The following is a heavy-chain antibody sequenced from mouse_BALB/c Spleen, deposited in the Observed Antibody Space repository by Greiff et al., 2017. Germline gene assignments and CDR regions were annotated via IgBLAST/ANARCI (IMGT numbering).Heavy chain of an antibody. D-gene: IGHD3-3*01. CDR2: ISSGGSYT. J-gene: IGHJ3*01. CDR3: ARQGEVGPWFAY. CDR1: GFTFSSYG. Sequence: EVKLVESGGDLVKPGGSLKLSCAASGFTFSSYGMSWVRQTPDKRLEWVATISSGGSYTYYPDSVKGRFTISRDNAKNTLYLQMSSLKSEDTAMYYCARQGEVGPWFAYWGQGTLVTVSA. V-gene: IGHV5-6*01.